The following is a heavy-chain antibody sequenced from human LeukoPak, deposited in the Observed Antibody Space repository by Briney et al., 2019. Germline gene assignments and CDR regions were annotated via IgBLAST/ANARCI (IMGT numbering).Heavy chain of an antibody. J-gene: IGHJ4*02. V-gene: IGHV1-69*04. Sequence: GSSVRVSCKASGGTFSSYAISWVRQAPGQGLEWMGRIIPILGIANYAQKFQGRVTITADKSTSTAYMELSSLRSEDTAVYYCARQDGMLDYWGQGTLVTVSS. CDR3: ARQDGMLDY. CDR1: GGTFSSYA. CDR2: IIPILGIA.